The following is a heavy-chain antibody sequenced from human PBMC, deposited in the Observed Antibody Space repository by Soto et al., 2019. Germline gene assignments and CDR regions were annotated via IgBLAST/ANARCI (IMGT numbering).Heavy chain of an antibody. V-gene: IGHV3-23*01. CDR1: GFAFSSYA. D-gene: IGHD5-18*01. J-gene: IGHJ4*02. Sequence: GSLRLSCAASGFAFSSYAMSWVRQAPGKGLEWVSAISGSGGSTYYADSVKGRFTVSRDNSKNTLYLQMNSLRAEDTAVYYCARALYSYGYFDYWGQGTLVTVSS. CDR2: ISGSGGST. CDR3: ARALYSYGYFDY.